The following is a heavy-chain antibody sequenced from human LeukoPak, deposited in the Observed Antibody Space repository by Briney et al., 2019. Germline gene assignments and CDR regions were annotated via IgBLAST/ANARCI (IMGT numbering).Heavy chain of an antibody. J-gene: IGHJ5*02. V-gene: IGHV6-1*01. D-gene: IGHD3-16*01. CDR3: ARNYAHGPAFWFAP. CDR1: GDWVYSNNAV. Sequence: SQTLSLTCAICGDWVYSNNAVWNWIRQSPSRGLEWLGMTYYRSQWYNDYALSVKCRMIINPDTSTHRFSMRLTSVPRADTAVYYCARNYAHGPAFWFAPCGQGTLVTVSS. CDR2: TYYRSQWYN.